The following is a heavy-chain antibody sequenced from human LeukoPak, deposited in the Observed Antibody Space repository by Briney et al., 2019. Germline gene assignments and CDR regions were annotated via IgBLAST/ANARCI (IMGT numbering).Heavy chain of an antibody. CDR1: GGSISSRAYF. V-gene: IGHV4-31*03. D-gene: IGHD6-13*01. Sequence: PSQTLSLTCTVSGGSISSRAYFWSWIRQHPGKGPEWIGYTYYSGSTYYNPSLKSRVIISLNTSKTQFSLKLSSVTAADTAVYYCARADGTIYYFDPWAQGTVVTVSS. J-gene: IGHJ4*02. CDR2: TYYSGST. CDR3: ARADGTIYYFDP.